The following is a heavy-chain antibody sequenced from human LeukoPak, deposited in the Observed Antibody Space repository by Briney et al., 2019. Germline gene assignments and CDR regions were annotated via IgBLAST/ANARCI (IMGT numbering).Heavy chain of an antibody. J-gene: IGHJ3*02. Sequence: GGSLRLSCAASGFTFSSYSMNWVHQAPGKGLEWVPSISTSSIYIYYADSVKGRFIISRDNAKTSLYLQMNSLRAEDTAVYYCARGRQNSGSYSDAFDIWGQGTMVTVSS. CDR1: GFTFSSYS. CDR3: ARGRQNSGSYSDAFDI. V-gene: IGHV3-21*01. CDR2: ISTSSIYI. D-gene: IGHD1-26*01.